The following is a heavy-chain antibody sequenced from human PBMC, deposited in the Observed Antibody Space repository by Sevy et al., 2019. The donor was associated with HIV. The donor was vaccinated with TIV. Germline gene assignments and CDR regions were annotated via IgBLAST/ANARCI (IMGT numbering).Heavy chain of an antibody. J-gene: IGHJ6*02. D-gene: IGHD3-16*01. CDR3: AKSTYRFRDYYGMDV. CDR1: GFTFDDYA. V-gene: IGHV3-9*01. Sequence: GGSLRLSCAASGFTFDDYAMHWVRQAPGKGLEWVSGISWNSGSIGYADSVKGRFTISRDNAKNSLYLQMNSLRAEDTALYYCAKSTYRFRDYYGMDVSGQGTAVTVSS. CDR2: ISWNSGSI.